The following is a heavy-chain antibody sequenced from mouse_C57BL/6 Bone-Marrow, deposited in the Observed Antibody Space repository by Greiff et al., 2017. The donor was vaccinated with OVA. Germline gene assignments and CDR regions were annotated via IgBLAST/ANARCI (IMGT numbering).Heavy chain of an antibody. V-gene: IGHV1-18*01. CDR2: INPNNGGT. D-gene: IGHD1-1*01. CDR1: GYTFTDYN. Sequence: VQLQQSGPELVKPGASVKMPCKASGYTFTDYNMDWVKQSHGKSLEWIGDINPNNGGTIYNQKFKGKATLNVDKSSSTAYMELRSLTSEDTAVYYWARKKITVDSYWYCDVWGIGTTVTVSS. J-gene: IGHJ1*03. CDR3: ARKKITVDSYWYCDV.